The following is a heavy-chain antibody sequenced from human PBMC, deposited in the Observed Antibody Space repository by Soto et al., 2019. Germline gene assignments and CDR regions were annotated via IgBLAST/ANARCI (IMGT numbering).Heavy chain of an antibody. CDR1: GFTFSNYW. CDR3: ARGLFLDY. Sequence: PWGSLRLSCXISGFTFSNYWMHWVRQAPGKGPVWVSRINEDESNTNYADSVKGRFTISRDNAKNTLYLQMNSLRAEDTAVYYCARGLFLDYWGQGTRVTVSS. CDR2: INEDESNT. J-gene: IGHJ4*02. V-gene: IGHV3-74*01. D-gene: IGHD3-3*01.